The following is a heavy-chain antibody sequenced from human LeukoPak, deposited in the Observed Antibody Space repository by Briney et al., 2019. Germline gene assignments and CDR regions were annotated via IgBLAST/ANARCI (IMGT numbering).Heavy chain of an antibody. CDR1: GGTFSSYA. Sequence: PWASVKVSCKASGGTFSSYAISWVRQAPGQGLEWMGGIIPIFGTANYAQKFQGRVTITADESTSTAYMELSSLRSEDTAVYYCARGRSSSXWYSXXFDYXXXXTLVXVXS. CDR3: ARGRSSSXWYSXXFDY. D-gene: IGHD6-19*01. V-gene: IGHV1-69*13. CDR2: IIPIFGTA. J-gene: IGHJ4*01.